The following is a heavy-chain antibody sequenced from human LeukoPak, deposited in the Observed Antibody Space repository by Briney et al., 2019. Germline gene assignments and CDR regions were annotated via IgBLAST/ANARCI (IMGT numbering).Heavy chain of an antibody. CDR1: GGSISSNY. Sequence: SETLSLTCTVSGGSISSNYWSWIRQPPGKGLEWIGFIYYSGSTNYNPSLKSRVTISADTSKNQFSLRLSSVTAADTAVYYCARRLRAYYFDYWGQGTLVTVSS. D-gene: IGHD2-21*01. V-gene: IGHV4-59*08. CDR3: ARRLRAYYFDY. J-gene: IGHJ4*02. CDR2: IYYSGST.